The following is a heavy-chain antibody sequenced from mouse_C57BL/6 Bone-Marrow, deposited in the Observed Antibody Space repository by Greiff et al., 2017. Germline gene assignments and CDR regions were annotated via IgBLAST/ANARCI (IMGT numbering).Heavy chain of an antibody. V-gene: IGHV1-53*01. CDR2: INPSNGGT. D-gene: IGHD3-2*02. Sequence: VQLQQPGPELVKPGASVKLSCKASGYTFTSYWMHWVKQRPGQGLEWIGNINPSNGGTNYNEKFKSKATLTVDKSSSTADMQLSSLTSEDSAVYYGARLGQLRPLDAMDYWGQGTSVTVSS. CDR3: ARLGQLRPLDAMDY. CDR1: GYTFTSYW. J-gene: IGHJ4*01.